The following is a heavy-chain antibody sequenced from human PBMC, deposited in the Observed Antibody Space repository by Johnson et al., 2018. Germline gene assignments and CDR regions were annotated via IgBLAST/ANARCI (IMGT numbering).Heavy chain of an antibody. V-gene: IGHV3-74*01. CDR1: GFTFSSYW. D-gene: IGHD3-22*01. CDR3: ARDKRNYYNSSPAFDI. Sequence: VQLVESGGGAVQPGGSLRLSCAASGFTFSSYWMHWVRQAPGKGLVWVSRIISDGSGTTYADSVKGRFTISRANAKNTLYLQMNSLRAEDTAVYYCARDKRNYYNSSPAFDIWGQGTMVTVSS. J-gene: IGHJ3*02. CDR2: IISDGSGT.